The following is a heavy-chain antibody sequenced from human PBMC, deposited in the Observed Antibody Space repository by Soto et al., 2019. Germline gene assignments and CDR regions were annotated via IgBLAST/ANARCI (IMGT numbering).Heavy chain of an antibody. Sequence: GESLKIPCQGSGYRFTSYWIAWVRQMPGKGLEWVGVIYPGDSDVKYSPSFEGHVTISVDRSDGTAYLQWTSLKASDTAMYFCARHFDSSGYYPDYWGQGTQVTVSS. CDR2: IYPGDSDV. J-gene: IGHJ4*02. CDR3: ARHFDSSGYYPDY. V-gene: IGHV5-51*01. CDR1: GYRFTSYW. D-gene: IGHD3-22*01.